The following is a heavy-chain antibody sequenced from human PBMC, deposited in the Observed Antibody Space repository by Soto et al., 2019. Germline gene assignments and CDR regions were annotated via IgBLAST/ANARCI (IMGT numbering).Heavy chain of an antibody. CDR2: IYNSGST. D-gene: IGHD1-1*01. J-gene: IGHJ4*02. CDR3: ARYYNFFWYFDH. V-gene: IGHV4-59*01. Sequence: QVQLQESGPGLVKPSETLSLTCTVSGGSISSYYWSWIRQPPGQGLEWIGYIYNSGSTDYSPSLKSRVTISIDTSRSQFSLKLSSVTAADTAVYYCARYYNFFWYFDHWGQGTLVTVSS. CDR1: GGSISSYY.